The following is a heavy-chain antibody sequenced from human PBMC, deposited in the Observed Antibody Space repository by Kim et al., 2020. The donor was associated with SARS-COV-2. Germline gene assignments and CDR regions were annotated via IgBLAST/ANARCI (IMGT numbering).Heavy chain of an antibody. J-gene: IGHJ4*02. V-gene: IGHV3-9*01. CDR3: ANRYCSGGSCYFDY. CDR1: GFTFGDYA. Sequence: GGSLRLSCAASGFTFGDYAMHWVRQAPGKGLEWVSGISWNSGSIGYADSVKGRFTISRDNAKNSLYLQMNSLRAEDTALYYCANRYCSGGSCYFDYWGQGTLVTVSS. CDR2: ISWNSGSI. D-gene: IGHD2-15*01.